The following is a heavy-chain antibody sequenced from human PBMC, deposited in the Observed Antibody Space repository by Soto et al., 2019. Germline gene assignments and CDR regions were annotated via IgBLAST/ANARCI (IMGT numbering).Heavy chain of an antibody. CDR1: GFPFISYA. V-gene: IGHV3-74*01. CDR2: INIDGSST. J-gene: IGHJ6*03. Sequence: GGSQRHSSTSSGFPFISYAMSWVRQATGKGLVWVSRINIDGSSTSYADSVKGRFTISRDNAKNTLYLQMNSLRAEDTAVYYCARGGHMDVWGKGTRSPSP. CDR3: ARGGHMDV.